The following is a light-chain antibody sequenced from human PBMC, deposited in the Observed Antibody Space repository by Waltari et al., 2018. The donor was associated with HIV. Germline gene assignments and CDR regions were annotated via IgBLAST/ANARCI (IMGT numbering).Light chain of an antibody. CDR1: KLGDKY. CDR2: QDS. CDR3: QAWDSSAL. V-gene: IGLV3-1*01. J-gene: IGLJ3*02. Sequence: SYELTQPPSVSVSPGQTASITCSGDKLGDKYGCWYQQKPGQSPVLVIYQDSKRPSGIPERFSGPTSGITATLTISGTQAMDEADYYCQAWDSSALCGGGTKLTVL.